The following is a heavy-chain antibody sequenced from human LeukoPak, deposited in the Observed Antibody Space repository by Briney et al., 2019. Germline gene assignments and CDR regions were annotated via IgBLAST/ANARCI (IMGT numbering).Heavy chain of an antibody. V-gene: IGHV4-39*07. CDR1: GGSISSSSYY. Sequence: SGTLSLTCAVSGGSISSSSYYWGWIRQPPGKGLEWIGSIYYSGSTYYNPSLKSRVTISVDTSKNQFSLKLSSVTAADTAVYYCARVSGYYGFDYWGQGTLVTVSS. J-gene: IGHJ4*02. D-gene: IGHD3-22*01. CDR3: ARVSGYYGFDY. CDR2: IYYSGST.